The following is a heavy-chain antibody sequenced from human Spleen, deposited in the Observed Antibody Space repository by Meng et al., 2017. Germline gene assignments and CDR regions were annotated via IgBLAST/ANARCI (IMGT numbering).Heavy chain of an antibody. V-gene: IGHV1-18*01. CDR3: ARALHSDHFDY. CDR1: AYTFTNYG. CDR2: INPYNGNT. Sequence: QVRLVQAGAEVKKPGASVQLACKASAYTFTNYGTTWVRQAPGQGLEWMGWINPYNGNTNYAQKLRGRITMTTATSKSTAYMDLRSLTSDDTAVYYWARALHSDHFDYWGQGTLVTVSS. D-gene: IGHD2-15*01. J-gene: IGHJ4*02.